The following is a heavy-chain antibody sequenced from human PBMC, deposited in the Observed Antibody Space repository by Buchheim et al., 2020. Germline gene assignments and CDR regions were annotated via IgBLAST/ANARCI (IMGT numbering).Heavy chain of an antibody. J-gene: IGHJ4*02. D-gene: IGHD6-19*01. Sequence: EVQLVESGGGLVQPGGSLRLSCAASGFTFSSYSMNWVRQAPGKGLEWVSYISSSSSTIYYADSVKGRFTISRDNAKNSLYLQMNGLRAEDTAVYYCARTGSGWYLRSYFDYWGQGTL. V-gene: IGHV3-48*01. CDR2: ISSSSSTI. CDR3: ARTGSGWYLRSYFDY. CDR1: GFTFSSYS.